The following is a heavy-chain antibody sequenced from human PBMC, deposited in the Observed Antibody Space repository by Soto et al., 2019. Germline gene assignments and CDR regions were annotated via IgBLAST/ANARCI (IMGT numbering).Heavy chain of an antibody. D-gene: IGHD5-12*01. V-gene: IGHV3-23*01. CDR1: GFTFSSFA. CDR3: TTDFLIVATIASFDY. Sequence: PGGSLRLSCAASGFTFSSFAMSWVRQAPGKGLDWVSAISGSGGSTYSADSVKGRFTISRDDSKNTLYLQMNSLKTEDTAVYYCTTDFLIVATIASFDYWGQGTLVTVSS. CDR2: ISGSGGST. J-gene: IGHJ4*02.